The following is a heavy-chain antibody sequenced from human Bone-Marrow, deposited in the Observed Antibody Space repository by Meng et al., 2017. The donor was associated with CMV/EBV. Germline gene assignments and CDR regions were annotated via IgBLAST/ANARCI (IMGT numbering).Heavy chain of an antibody. CDR1: GGSISSYY. V-gene: IGHV4-59*01. CDR3: ARDQGDYYYYGMDV. J-gene: IGHJ6*02. Sequence: SETLSLTCTVSGGSISSYYWSWIRQPPGKGLEWIGYIYYSGSTNYNPSLKSRVTISVDTSKNQFSLKLSSVTAADTAVYYCARDQGDYYYYGMDVWGQGTTATVSS. CDR2: IYYSGST.